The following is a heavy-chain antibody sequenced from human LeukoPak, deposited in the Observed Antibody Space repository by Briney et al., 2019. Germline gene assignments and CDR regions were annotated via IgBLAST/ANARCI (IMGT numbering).Heavy chain of an antibody. CDR3: ARENIDTTLGDYDWGSYIDY. Sequence: GASVKVSCKASGYTFTSYAMNWVRQAPGQGLEWMGWINTNTGNPTYAQGFTGRFVFSLDTSVSTAYLQISSLKAEDTAVYYCARENIDTTLGDYDWGSYIDYWGQGTLVTVSS. J-gene: IGHJ4*02. CDR1: GYTFTSYA. D-gene: IGHD3-10*01. V-gene: IGHV7-4-1*02. CDR2: INTNTGNP.